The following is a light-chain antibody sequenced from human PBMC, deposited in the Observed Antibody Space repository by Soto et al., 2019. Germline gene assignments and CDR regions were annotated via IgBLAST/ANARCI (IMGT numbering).Light chain of an antibody. V-gene: IGKV1-39*01. CDR3: QQSDSTPYT. J-gene: IGKJ2*01. CDR1: QSISSY. CDR2: AAS. Sequence: DIQMTQSPSSLSASVGERATITCRASQSISSYLYWYQQKPGKAPTLLIYAASSLHSGVPSRFSGSGSGTDFTLTISSLQPEDFATYYCQQSDSTPYTFGQGTKVEIK.